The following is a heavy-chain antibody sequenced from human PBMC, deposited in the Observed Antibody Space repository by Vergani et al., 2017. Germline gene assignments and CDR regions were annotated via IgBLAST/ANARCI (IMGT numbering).Heavy chain of an antibody. D-gene: IGHD2-2*01. CDR1: GYTFTSYG. Sequence: QVQLVQSGAEVKKPGASVKVSCKASGYTFTSYGISWVRQAPGQGLEWMGWISAYNGNTNYAQKLQGGVTMTTDTSTSTAYMELRSLRSDDTAVYYCAREPYCSSTSCYGYYFDYWGQGTLVTVSS. V-gene: IGHV1-18*04. J-gene: IGHJ4*02. CDR3: AREPYCSSTSCYGYYFDY. CDR2: ISAYNGNT.